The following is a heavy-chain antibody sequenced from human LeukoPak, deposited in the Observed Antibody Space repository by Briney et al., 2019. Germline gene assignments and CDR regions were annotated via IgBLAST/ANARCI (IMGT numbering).Heavy chain of an antibody. J-gene: IGHJ4*02. CDR1: GYTFTSYY. CDR3: AREDNWNYYFDY. CDR2: INPSGDST. D-gene: IGHD1-7*01. Sequence: ASVKVSCKASGYTFTSYYMHWVRQAPGQGLEWMGIINPSGDSTSYAQKFQGRVTMTRDMSTSTVYMELSSLRSEDTAVYYCAREDNWNYYFDYWGQGTLVTVSS. V-gene: IGHV1-46*01.